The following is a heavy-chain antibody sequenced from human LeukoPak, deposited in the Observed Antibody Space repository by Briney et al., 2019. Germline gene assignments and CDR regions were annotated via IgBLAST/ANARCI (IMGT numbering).Heavy chain of an antibody. CDR3: AKDIFGQIDAFDI. CDR2: ISGSGGST. V-gene: IGHV3-23*01. J-gene: IGHJ3*02. Sequence: GGSLGLSCAASGFTFSSYAMSWVRQAPGKGLEWVSAISGSGGSTYYADSVKGRFTISRDNSKNTLYLQMNSLRAEDTAAYYCAKDIFGQIDAFDIWSQGTMVTVSS. CDR1: GFTFSSYA. D-gene: IGHD3-3*01.